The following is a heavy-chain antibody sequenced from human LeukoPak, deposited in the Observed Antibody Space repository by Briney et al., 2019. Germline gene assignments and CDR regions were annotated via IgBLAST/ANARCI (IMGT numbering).Heavy chain of an antibody. Sequence: GGSLRLSCAASGFTFSSYSMNWVRQAPGKGLEWISYISSSGSTINYADSVKGRFTISRDSAKNSLYLQMNSLRDEDTAVYYCARDRDSGDYTEAPGDYWGQGTLVTVSS. V-gene: IGHV3-48*02. CDR3: ARDRDSGDYTEAPGDY. CDR1: GFTFSSYS. CDR2: ISSSGSTI. D-gene: IGHD4-17*01. J-gene: IGHJ4*02.